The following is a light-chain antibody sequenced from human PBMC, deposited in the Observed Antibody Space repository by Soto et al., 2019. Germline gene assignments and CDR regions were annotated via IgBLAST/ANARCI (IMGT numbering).Light chain of an antibody. V-gene: IGKV2-28*01. CDR3: MQALQTPFT. CDR1: QSLLHSNGYNY. J-gene: IGKJ3*01. Sequence: DIVMTQSPLSLPVTPGEPASISCRSSQSLLHSNGYNYLDWYLQKPGQSPQLLIYLGSNRASGVSDRFSGSGSGTDCTLKISRVEAEDVGVYYCMQALQTPFTFGPGTKVDIK. CDR2: LGS.